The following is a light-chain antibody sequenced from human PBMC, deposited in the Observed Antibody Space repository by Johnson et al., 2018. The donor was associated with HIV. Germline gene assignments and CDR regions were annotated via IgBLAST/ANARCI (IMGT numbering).Light chain of an antibody. CDR2: ENN. CDR1: SSNIGNNY. Sequence: QSVLTQPPSVSAAPGQKVTISCSGSSSNIGNNYVSWYQQLPGTAPKLLIYENNKRPSGIPDRFSGSKSGTSATPVLTGLQTGDEADYYCGTWDSGLSAGGVFGTGTKVTVL. V-gene: IGLV1-51*02. J-gene: IGLJ1*01. CDR3: GTWDSGLSAGGV.